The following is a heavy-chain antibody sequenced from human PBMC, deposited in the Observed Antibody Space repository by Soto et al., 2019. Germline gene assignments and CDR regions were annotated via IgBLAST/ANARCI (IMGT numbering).Heavy chain of an antibody. D-gene: IGHD2-2*01. CDR3: ASGRTTSGGYCSSSSRFAPDH. Sequence: EVQLVESGGGLVKPGGSLRLSCAASGFPFSTYSMNWVRQAPGKGLEWVSSISSGSTYIYYADSLTGRFTISRDNAKTSQVRQINSLRAEDTALYYCASGRTTSGGYCSSSSRFAPDHWGQGTLVTVSS. CDR2: ISSGSTYI. CDR1: GFPFSTYS. J-gene: IGHJ4*02. V-gene: IGHV3-21*01.